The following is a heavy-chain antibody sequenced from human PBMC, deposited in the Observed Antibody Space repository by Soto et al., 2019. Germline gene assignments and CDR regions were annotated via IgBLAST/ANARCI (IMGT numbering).Heavy chain of an antibody. J-gene: IGHJ4*02. CDR3: AVGQWLVPLDY. V-gene: IGHV4-59*01. D-gene: IGHD6-19*01. CDR2: IYYTGST. Sequence: SETLSLTCSVSAASISSFYWSWLRRSPGKGLEWIGSIYYTGSTNYNPSLKSRVTISVDTSKKRFSLNLGSVTAADTAVYFCAVGQWLVPLDYWGRGTLVTVSS. CDR1: AASISSFY.